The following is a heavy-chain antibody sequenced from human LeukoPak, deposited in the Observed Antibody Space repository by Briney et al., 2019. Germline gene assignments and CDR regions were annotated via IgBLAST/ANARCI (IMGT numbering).Heavy chain of an antibody. Sequence: PGGSLRLSCAASGFTFSSYSMQWVRQTPGKGLEWVGIMSNSGENTFYGEAVKGRFTISRDNSKNTLYLQMNSLRAEDTAVYYCAKGDTTWELPHDYWGQGTLVTVSS. D-gene: IGHD1-26*01. CDR1: GFTFSSYS. J-gene: IGHJ4*02. CDR3: AKGDTTWELPHDY. CDR2: MSNSGENT. V-gene: IGHV3-33*05.